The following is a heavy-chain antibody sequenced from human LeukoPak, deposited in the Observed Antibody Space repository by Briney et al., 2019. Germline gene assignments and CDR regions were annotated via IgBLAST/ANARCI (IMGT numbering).Heavy chain of an antibody. V-gene: IGHV3-11*06. CDR1: GFTFSDYY. Sequence: GGSLRLSCAASGFTFSDYYMSWIRQAPGKGLEWVSYISSSSSYTNYADSVKGRFTISRDNAKNSLYLQMNSLRAEDTAVYYCASLIKYDFWSGYYFNYWGQGTLVTVSS. CDR2: ISSSSSYT. J-gene: IGHJ4*02. CDR3: ASLIKYDFWSGYYFNY. D-gene: IGHD3-3*01.